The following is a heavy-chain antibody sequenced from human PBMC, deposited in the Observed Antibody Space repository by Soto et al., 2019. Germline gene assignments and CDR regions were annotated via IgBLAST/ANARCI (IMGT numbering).Heavy chain of an antibody. CDR1: GYTVTGYY. J-gene: IGHJ1*01. V-gene: IGHV1-2*06. CDR3: ARTLGGAEYLQF. D-gene: IGHD3-16*01. Sequence: QVQLVQSGAEVKKPGASVTVSCKASGYTVTGYYIYWVRQAPGQGLEWMGRINSNTGDTRYAQRFQGKVTMTSDTSINTAYVELRSLKSNDPAVYYCARTLGGAEYLQFRGKGTLVTVSS. CDR2: INSNTGDT.